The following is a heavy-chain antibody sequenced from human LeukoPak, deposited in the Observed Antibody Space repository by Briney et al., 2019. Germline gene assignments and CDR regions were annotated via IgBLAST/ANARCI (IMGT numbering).Heavy chain of an antibody. CDR3: ARALVTRLGAFDI. J-gene: IGHJ3*02. Sequence: GGSLRLSCAAAGFTFSNDWMHWVRQAPGKGLEWFSRTKSDGSGTNYEDFVKGRFTISRDNAQKTLYLQMNNLGVDDTAVYYCARALVTRLGAFDIWGQGTMVIVFS. CDR1: GFTFSNDW. V-gene: IGHV3-74*01. CDR2: TKSDGSGT. D-gene: IGHD1-26*01.